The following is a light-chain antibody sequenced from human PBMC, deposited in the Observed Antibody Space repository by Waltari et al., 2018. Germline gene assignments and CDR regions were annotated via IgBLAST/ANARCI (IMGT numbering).Light chain of an antibody. J-gene: IGKJ1*01. Sequence: ELVLTPSPGTLSLSPGERATLSCRASQSVGKYVVWYQQKPGQAPRLLIYDASIRATGIPDRFSGSGSGTDFSLTISRLEPEDSAVYYCQKYVNLPATFGQGTKVEI. CDR2: DAS. CDR3: QKYVNLPAT. CDR1: QSVGKY. V-gene: IGKV3-20*01.